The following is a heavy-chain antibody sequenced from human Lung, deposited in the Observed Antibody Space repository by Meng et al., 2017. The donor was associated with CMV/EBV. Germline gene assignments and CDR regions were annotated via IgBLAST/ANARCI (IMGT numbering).Heavy chain of an antibody. J-gene: IGHJ4*02. CDR2: MNYRGSS. Sequence: SETLSLXXPASGGPISSYYWSWIRQSPGKGLDWIGFMNYRGSSNYNPSLKSRVTISVDTSKNQFSLKLTSVTAADTAVYYCARDFATGPRGDYFDYWGQGXLVTVSS. D-gene: IGHD3-16*01. CDR1: GGPISSYY. V-gene: IGHV4-59*13. CDR3: ARDFATGPRGDYFDY.